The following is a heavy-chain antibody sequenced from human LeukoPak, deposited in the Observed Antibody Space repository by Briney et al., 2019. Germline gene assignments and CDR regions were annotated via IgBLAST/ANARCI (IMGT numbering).Heavy chain of an antibody. CDR1: GYTFTSYD. D-gene: IGHD1-26*01. CDR3: TRHPVGALRD. V-gene: IGHV1-8*01. J-gene: IGHJ4*02. CDR2: MNPNSADT. Sequence: ASVKVSCKASGYTFTSYDINWVRQATGQGLEWMGWMNPNSADTGYAQKFQGRVTMTRNTSTSTAYMELSSLRSEDTAVYYCTRHPVGALRDWGQGTLVTVSS.